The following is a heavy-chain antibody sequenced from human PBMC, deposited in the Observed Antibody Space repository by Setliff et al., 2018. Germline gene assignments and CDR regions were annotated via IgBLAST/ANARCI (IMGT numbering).Heavy chain of an antibody. CDR3: ARTGTYRYFDY. Sequence: SETLSLTCTVSGGSINSGSYYWTWIRQHPEKGLEWIGRIYSGGTTYYNSSLKSRVTISVDTSKSQFSLRLNSVTAADTAVYYCARTGTYRYFDYWGRGTLVTVSS. CDR2: IYSGGTT. J-gene: IGHJ4*02. CDR1: GGSINSGSYY. D-gene: IGHD1-1*01. V-gene: IGHV4-39*01.